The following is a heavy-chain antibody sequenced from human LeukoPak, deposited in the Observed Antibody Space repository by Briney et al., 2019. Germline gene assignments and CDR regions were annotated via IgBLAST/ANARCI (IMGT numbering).Heavy chain of an antibody. CDR2: IYYSGST. D-gene: IGHD3-10*01. CDR1: GGSFSGYY. J-gene: IGHJ5*02. CDR3: ARGGYYYGSGSQNWFDP. V-gene: IGHV4-59*01. Sequence: SETLSLTCAVYGGSFSGYYWSWIRQPPGKGLEWIGYIYYSGSTNYNPSLKSRVTISVDTSKNQFSLKLSSVTAADTAVYYCARGGYYYGSGSQNWFDPWGQGTLVTVSS.